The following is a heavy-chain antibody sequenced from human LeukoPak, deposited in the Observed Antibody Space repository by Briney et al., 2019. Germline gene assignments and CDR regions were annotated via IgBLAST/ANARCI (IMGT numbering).Heavy chain of an antibody. CDR3: ARGPTSQTFDY. Sequence: APVKPSCTASGYTFTSYGISWVRQAPGQGLEWMGWISTYNGNTNYAQKLQGRVTMTTDTSTTTAYMELRSLTSDDTAVYYCARGPTSQTFDYWGQRTLVTVSS. CDR1: GYTFTSYG. J-gene: IGHJ4*02. CDR2: ISTYNGNT. V-gene: IGHV1-18*01.